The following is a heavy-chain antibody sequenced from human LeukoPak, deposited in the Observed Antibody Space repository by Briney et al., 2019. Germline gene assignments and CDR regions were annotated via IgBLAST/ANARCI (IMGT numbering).Heavy chain of an antibody. CDR2: IYYRGTA. V-gene: IGHV4-39*01. J-gene: IGHJ4*02. CDR3: GSRRRSAPDGEEYYFDY. Sequence: PSETLSLTCTVSGGSISTTTYYWVWIRQPPGKGLDWIGSIYYRGTAYYNPSLKSRVTISVDTSKNQFSLKLSSVTAADPAVYYWGSRRRSAPDGEEYYFDYGGGEPLVTVSS. CDR1: GGSISTTTYY. D-gene: IGHD3-16*01.